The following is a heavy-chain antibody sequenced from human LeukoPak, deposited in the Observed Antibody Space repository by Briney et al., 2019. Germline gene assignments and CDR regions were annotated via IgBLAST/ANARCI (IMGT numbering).Heavy chain of an antibody. D-gene: IGHD5-18*01. V-gene: IGHV1-18*01. CDR3: AGDARSGYSYGYDY. J-gene: IGHJ4*02. CDR1: GYTFTSYG. CDR2: ISAYNGNT. Sequence: ASVKVSCKASGYTFTSYGISWVRQAPGQGLEWMGWISAYNGNTNYAQKLQGRVTMTTDTSTSTAYMELRSLRSDDTAVYYCAGDARSGYSYGYDYWGQGTLVTVSS.